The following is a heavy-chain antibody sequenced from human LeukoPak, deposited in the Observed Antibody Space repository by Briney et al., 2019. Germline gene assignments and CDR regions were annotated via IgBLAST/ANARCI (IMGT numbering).Heavy chain of an antibody. CDR2: INGSAINT. D-gene: IGHD1-26*01. CDR3: LARSLVEVSGNYYMDV. Sequence: GGSLRLSCAASGFSIMNSAMNWVRQAPGKGLEWVSAINGSAINTVYADSVKGRFTISRDYSKNTLYLQMNNLRVEDTAVYYCLARSLVEVSGNYYMDVWGKGTTVSVSS. J-gene: IGHJ6*03. CDR1: GFSIMNSA. V-gene: IGHV3-23*01.